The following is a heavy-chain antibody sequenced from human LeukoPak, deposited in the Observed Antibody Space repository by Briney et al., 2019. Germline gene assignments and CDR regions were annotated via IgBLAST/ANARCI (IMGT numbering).Heavy chain of an antibody. CDR2: IYYSGST. CDR1: GGSISSGDYY. Sequence: SQTLSLTCTVSGGSISSGDYYWSWIRQPPGKGLEWIGYIYYSGSTNYNPSLKSRVTISVDTSKNQFSLKLSSVTAADTAVYYCARGGGGSPYYFDYWGQGTLVTVSS. D-gene: IGHD2-15*01. V-gene: IGHV4-30-4*01. J-gene: IGHJ4*02. CDR3: ARGGGGSPYYFDY.